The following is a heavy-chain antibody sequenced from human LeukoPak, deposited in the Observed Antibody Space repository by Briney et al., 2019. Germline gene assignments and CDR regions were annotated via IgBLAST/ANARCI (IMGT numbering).Heavy chain of an antibody. CDR3: AAAAWGHQFDY. D-gene: IGHD6-13*01. V-gene: IGHV3-23*01. J-gene: IGHJ4*02. Sequence: GGSLRLSCAASGFTFTDYYMSWIRQAPGKGLEWVSTISGSGGSTYYADSVKGRFTISRDNSKNTLYLQMNSLRAEDTAVYYCAAAAWGHQFDYWGQGTLVTVSS. CDR2: ISGSGGST. CDR1: GFTFTDYY.